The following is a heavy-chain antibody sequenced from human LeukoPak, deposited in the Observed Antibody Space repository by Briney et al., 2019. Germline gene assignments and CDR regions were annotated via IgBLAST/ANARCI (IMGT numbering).Heavy chain of an antibody. CDR3: ARVGSGWYDFDY. V-gene: IGHV3-53*04. D-gene: IGHD6-19*01. CDR2: IYSGSSST. J-gene: IGHJ4*02. CDR1: GFTVSSNH. Sequence: GGSLRLSCAASGFTVSSNHMSWVRQAPGKGLEWVSVIYSGSSSTYYTDSVKGRFTISRHNSKNTLYLQMNSLRAEDTAVYYCARVGSGWYDFDYWGQGTLVTVSS.